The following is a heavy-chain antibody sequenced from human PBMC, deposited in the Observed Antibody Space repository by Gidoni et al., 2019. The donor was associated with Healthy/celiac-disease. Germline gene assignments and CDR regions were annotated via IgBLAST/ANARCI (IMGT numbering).Heavy chain of an antibody. Sequence: QVQLQESGPGLVKPSETLSLTCTVSGGSISSYYWSWIRQPPGKGLEWIGYIYYSGSTNYNPSLKSRVTISVDTSKNQFSLKLSSVTAADTAVYYCARPPPYCTGGVCYYYYYGMDVWGQGTTVTVSS. CDR2: IYYSGST. CDR3: ARPPPYCTGGVCYYYYYGMDV. CDR1: GGSISSYY. V-gene: IGHV4-59*01. D-gene: IGHD2-8*02. J-gene: IGHJ6*02.